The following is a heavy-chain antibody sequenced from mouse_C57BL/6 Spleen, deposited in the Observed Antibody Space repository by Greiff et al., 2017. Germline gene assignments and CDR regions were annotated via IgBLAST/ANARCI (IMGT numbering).Heavy chain of an antibody. CDR3: ARYYGSSYDWFAY. CDR2: ISDGGSYT. Sequence: EVQGVESGGGLVKPGGSLKLSCAASGFTFSSYAMSWVRQTPEKRLEWVATISDGGSYTYYPDNVKGRFTISRDNAKNNLYLQMSHLKSEDTAMYYCARYYGSSYDWFAYWGQGTLVTVSA. D-gene: IGHD1-1*01. V-gene: IGHV5-4*01. CDR1: GFTFSSYA. J-gene: IGHJ3*01.